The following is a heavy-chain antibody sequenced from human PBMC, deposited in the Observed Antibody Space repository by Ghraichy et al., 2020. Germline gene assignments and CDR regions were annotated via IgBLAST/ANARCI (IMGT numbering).Heavy chain of an antibody. J-gene: IGHJ6*02. CDR3: AKGILYGYGMDV. CDR1: GFTFSSYG. D-gene: IGHD2-15*01. Sequence: GGSLRLSCAASGFTFSSYGMHWVRQAPGKGLEWVAVISYDGSNKYYADSVKGRFTISRDNSKNTLYLQMNSLRAEDTAVYYCAKGILYGYGMDVWGQGTTVTVSS. V-gene: IGHV3-30*18. CDR2: ISYDGSNK.